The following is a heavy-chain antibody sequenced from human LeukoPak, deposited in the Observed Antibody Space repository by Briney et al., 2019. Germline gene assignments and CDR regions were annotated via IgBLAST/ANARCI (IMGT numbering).Heavy chain of an antibody. CDR2: IYYSGST. J-gene: IGHJ6*03. D-gene: IGHD5-18*01. CDR1: GGSINSYY. Sequence: SETLSLTCTVSGGSINSYYWSWIRQPPGKGLEWIGYIYYSGSTNYNPSLKSGVTISIDTSKNQFSLKLSSVTAADTAVYYCARTTEGGYTYDYFYYYYMDVWGKGTTVTISS. V-gene: IGHV4-59*01. CDR3: ARTTEGGYTYDYFYYYYMDV.